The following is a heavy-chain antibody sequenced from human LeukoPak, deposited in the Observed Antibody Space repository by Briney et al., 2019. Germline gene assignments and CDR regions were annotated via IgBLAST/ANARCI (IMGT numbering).Heavy chain of an antibody. Sequence: SLRLSCTASGFTFGDYAMSWVRQAPGKGLEWVGFIRSKAYGGTTEYAASVKGRFTISRDDSKSIAYLQMNSQKTEDTAVCYCTRDLGSAIVVVPAAYDYWGQGTLVTVSS. CDR1: GFTFGDYA. V-gene: IGHV3-49*04. CDR3: TRDLGSAIVVVPAAYDY. J-gene: IGHJ4*02. D-gene: IGHD2-2*01. CDR2: IRSKAYGGTT.